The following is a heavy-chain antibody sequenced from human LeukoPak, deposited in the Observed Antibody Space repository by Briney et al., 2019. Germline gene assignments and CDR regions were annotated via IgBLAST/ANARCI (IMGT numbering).Heavy chain of an antibody. Sequence: GGSLRLSCAASGFTFSSYIMYWVRQAPGKGLEWVAFIRYDGSNKYYADSVKGRFTISRDNSKNTLYLQMNSLRAEDTAVYYCAKAGFIAARPAIDYWGQGTLVTVSS. J-gene: IGHJ4*02. V-gene: IGHV3-30*02. CDR1: GFTFSSYI. CDR3: AKAGFIAARPAIDY. D-gene: IGHD6-6*01. CDR2: IRYDGSNK.